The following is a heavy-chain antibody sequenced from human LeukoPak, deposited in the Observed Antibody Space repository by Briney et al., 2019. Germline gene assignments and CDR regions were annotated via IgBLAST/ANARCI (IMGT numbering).Heavy chain of an antibody. CDR3: ASLGSSGWNWFDP. CDR1: GGTFSSYA. D-gene: IGHD6-19*01. CDR2: IIPIFGTA. V-gene: IGHV1-69*06. Sequence: ASVKVSCKASGGTFSSYAISWVRQAPGQGLEWMGGIIPIFGTANYAQKFQGRVTITADKSTSTAYMELSSPRSEDTAVYYCASLGSSGWNWFDPWGQGTLVTVSS. J-gene: IGHJ5*02.